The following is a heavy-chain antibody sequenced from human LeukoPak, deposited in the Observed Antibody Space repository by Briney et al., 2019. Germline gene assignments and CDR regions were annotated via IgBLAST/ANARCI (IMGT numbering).Heavy chain of an antibody. Sequence: GGSLRLSCAASGFTFSSNAMSWVRQAPGKGLEWVSVIYSGGSTYYADSVKGRLTISRDNSKNTLYLQMNSLRAEDTAVYYCARESTVPYYFDYWGQGTLVTVSS. V-gene: IGHV3-66*01. CDR3: ARESTVPYYFDY. D-gene: IGHD4-17*01. CDR2: IYSGGST. CDR1: GFTFSSNA. J-gene: IGHJ4*02.